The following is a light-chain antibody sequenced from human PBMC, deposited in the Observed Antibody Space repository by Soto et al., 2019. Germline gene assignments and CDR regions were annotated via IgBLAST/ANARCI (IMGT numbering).Light chain of an antibody. CDR2: GAS. CDR3: QQYDDSIT. Sequence: EIVLTQSPATLSLSPGDSATLSCRASQSVSSSYLAWYQQKPGRAPRLLIYGASNRATGIPVRFSGSGSGTDFTLTISRLEPEDFAVFYCQQYDDSITFGQGTRLEIE. V-gene: IGKV3-20*01. J-gene: IGKJ5*01. CDR1: QSVSSSY.